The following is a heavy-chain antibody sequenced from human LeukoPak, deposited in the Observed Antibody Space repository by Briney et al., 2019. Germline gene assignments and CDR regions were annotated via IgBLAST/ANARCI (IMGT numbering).Heavy chain of an antibody. Sequence: PGGSLRLSCAASGVTFSSYGMHWVRQAPGKGLEWVAFIRYDESKEYYADSGKGRFIISRDNSKNTLYLQMNSLRVEDTAVYHCVKDYLVEAQRVYYFDYWGQGTLVTVSS. CDR2: IRYDESKE. CDR3: VKDYLVEAQRVYYFDY. CDR1: GVTFSSYG. V-gene: IGHV3-30*02. J-gene: IGHJ4*02. D-gene: IGHD1-26*01.